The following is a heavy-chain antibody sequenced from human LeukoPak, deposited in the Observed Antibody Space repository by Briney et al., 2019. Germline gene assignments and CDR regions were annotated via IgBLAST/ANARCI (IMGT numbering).Heavy chain of an antibody. CDR1: GFSFSNYA. J-gene: IGHJ4*02. CDR3: AKDRSVPAITAAADFDY. Sequence: GGSLRLSCAASGFSFSNYAMSWVRQAPGKGLEWVSAISGSGDTTYSAASVKGRFINSRDNSKNTLYLQMNSLRAEDTALYYCAKDRSVPAITAAADFDYWGQGTLVTVSS. CDR2: ISGSGDTT. V-gene: IGHV3-23*01. D-gene: IGHD6-13*01.